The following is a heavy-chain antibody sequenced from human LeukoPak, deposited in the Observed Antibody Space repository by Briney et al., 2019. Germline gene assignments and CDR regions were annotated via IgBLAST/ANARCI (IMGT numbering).Heavy chain of an antibody. D-gene: IGHD3-22*01. V-gene: IGHV1-2*02. CDR1: GYTFTGYY. Sequence: GASVTVSCTASGYTFTGYYMHWVRQAPGQGLEWMGCINHNSGGTNYAQNFRGRVTMTKDTSISTAYMELSRLRSEDTAVYCCARSKITMIVVVIFDYWGQGTLVTVSS. CDR3: ARSKITMIVVVIFDY. J-gene: IGHJ4*02. CDR2: INHNSGGT.